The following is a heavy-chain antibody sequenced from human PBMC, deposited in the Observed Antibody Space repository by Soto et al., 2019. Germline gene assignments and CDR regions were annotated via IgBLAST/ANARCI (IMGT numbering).Heavy chain of an antibody. J-gene: IGHJ6*02. D-gene: IGHD2-15*01. Sequence: RLSCAASGFTFSSYSMNWVRQAPGRGLEWVAAISGTSDYIYYADSVKGRFTISRDNAKTSLYIQMNSLRAEDTAVDYCARDHRYCSGSSCRPYYYYYGMDVWGQGTTVTVSS. CDR2: ISGTSDYI. V-gene: IGHV3-21*01. CDR3: ARDHRYCSGSSCRPYYYYYGMDV. CDR1: GFTFSSYS.